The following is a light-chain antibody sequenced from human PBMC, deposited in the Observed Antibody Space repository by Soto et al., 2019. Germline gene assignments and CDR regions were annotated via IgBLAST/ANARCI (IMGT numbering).Light chain of an antibody. CDR1: QGIGST. J-gene: IGKJ4*01. CDR2: GAS. CDR3: QRYNNLPLT. V-gene: IGKV3-15*01. Sequence: EIVMTQSPATLSVSPGERATLSCRASQGIGSTLAWYQQKPGQTPRLLIYGASTRATGVPARFSGSGSGTEFTLTINSLQSEDFAFYYCQRYNNLPLTFGGGTKVEIK.